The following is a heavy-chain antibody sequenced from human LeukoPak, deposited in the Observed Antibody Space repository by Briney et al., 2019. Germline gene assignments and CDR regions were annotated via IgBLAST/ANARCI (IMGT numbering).Heavy chain of an antibody. CDR1: GFTFSSYW. Sequence: PGGSLRLSCAASGFTFSSYWMSWVRQTPEKGLEFVANINQDGSVRNYVDSVKGRFTISRDNAEKSLHLQMNSLRADDTAVYYCARDPGSSAFDSWGQGTLVTASS. D-gene: IGHD5/OR15-5a*01. CDR2: INQDGSVR. V-gene: IGHV3-7*01. CDR3: ARDPGSSAFDS. J-gene: IGHJ4*02.